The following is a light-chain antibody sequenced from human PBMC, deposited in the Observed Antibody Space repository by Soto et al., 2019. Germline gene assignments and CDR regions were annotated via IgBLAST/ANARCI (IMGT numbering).Light chain of an antibody. Sequence: DIVMTQSPDSLAVSLGERATINCKSRQSVLHSSNKKNYLAGYQQKPRQPPKLLIYWASTRESGVPDRXXGSGSGTAFTLTIRSLQAEDVAVYYCQQYYTTPPYTFGQGTKLEIK. CDR2: WAS. J-gene: IGKJ2*01. CDR1: QSVLHSSNKKNY. CDR3: QQYYTTPPYT. V-gene: IGKV4-1*01.